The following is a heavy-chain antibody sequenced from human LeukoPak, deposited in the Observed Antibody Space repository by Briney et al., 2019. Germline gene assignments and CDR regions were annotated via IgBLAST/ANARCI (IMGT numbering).Heavy chain of an antibody. J-gene: IGHJ6*02. Sequence: GGSLRLSCAASGFTSSWYVMHWVRQAAGKGLEWVPALGTAGDPYYAGSVKGRFSISRENAKNSLYLQMNSLRAGDTAVYYCAREGAAYGMDVWGRGTTVTVSS. CDR3: AREGAAYGMDV. CDR2: LGTAGDP. CDR1: GFTSSWYV. D-gene: IGHD1-26*01. V-gene: IGHV3-13*05.